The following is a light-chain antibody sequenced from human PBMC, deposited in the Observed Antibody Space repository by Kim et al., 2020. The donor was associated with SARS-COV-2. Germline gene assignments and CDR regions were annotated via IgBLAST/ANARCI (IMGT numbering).Light chain of an antibody. V-gene: IGLV1-47*01. CDR3: AVWDDSLSGWV. CDR2: ANN. CDR1: SSNIAKDS. J-gene: IGLJ3*02. Sequence: GQRVTISCSGSSSNIAKDSVSWYQQLPGTAPKLLIYANNQRPSGVPDRFSASKSGTSASLATSGLRSEDEADYYCAVWDDSLSGWVFGGGTQLTVL.